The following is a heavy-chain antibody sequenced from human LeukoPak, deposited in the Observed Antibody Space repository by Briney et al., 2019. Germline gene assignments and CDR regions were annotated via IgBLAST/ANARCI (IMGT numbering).Heavy chain of an antibody. V-gene: IGHV1-2*02. J-gene: IGHJ5*02. D-gene: IGHD5-12*01. CDR1: GYTFTGYY. CDR2: INPNSGGT. CDR3: ARGWPNSGYDWYWFDP. Sequence: VASVKVSCTASGYTFTGYYMHWVRQAPGQGLEWMGWINPNSGGTNYAQKFQGRVTMTRDTSISTAYMELSRLRSDDTAVYYCARGWPNSGYDWYWFDPWGQGTLVTVSS.